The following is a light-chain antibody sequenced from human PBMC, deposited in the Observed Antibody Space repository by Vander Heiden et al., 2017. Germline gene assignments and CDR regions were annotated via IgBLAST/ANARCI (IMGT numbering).Light chain of an antibody. CDR3: QVWDSSSDHVV. V-gene: IGLV3-21*02. Sequence: SYVLTQPPSVSVAPGQTARITCGGNNIGSKSVNWYQQKPGQAHVLVVYDDSDRPSGIPERFSGSNSGNTATLTISRVEAGDEADYYCQVWDSSSDHVVFGGGTKLTVL. J-gene: IGLJ2*01. CDR2: DDS. CDR1: NIGSKS.